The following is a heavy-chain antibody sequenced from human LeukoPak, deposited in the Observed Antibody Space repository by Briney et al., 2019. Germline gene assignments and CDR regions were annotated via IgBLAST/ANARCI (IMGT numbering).Heavy chain of an antibody. Sequence: PSETLSLTCTASGGSIRSTSYYWGWIRQPPGKGLEWLGSVHYSGSTYDNPSLESRVTISVDTSKNQFSLKLISVTAADTAVYYCARRSTVAGRGRFDPWGQGTLVTVSS. J-gene: IGHJ5*02. CDR1: GGSIRSTSYY. CDR2: VHYSGST. D-gene: IGHD6-19*01. CDR3: ARRSTVAGRGRFDP. V-gene: IGHV4-39*01.